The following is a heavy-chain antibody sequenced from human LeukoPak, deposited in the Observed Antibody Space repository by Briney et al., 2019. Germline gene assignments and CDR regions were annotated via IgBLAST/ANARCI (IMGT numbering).Heavy chain of an antibody. CDR2: ISYDGSNK. CDR3: AKVVRGGDTYFDY. CDR1: GFTFSYYA. J-gene: IGHJ4*02. Sequence: PGGSLRLSCAASGFTFSYYAIHWVRQAPGKGLEWVALISYDGSNKYYADSVKGRFTISRDNSKNTLYLQMNSLRAEDTAVYYCAKVVRGGDTYFDYWGQGTLVTVSS. D-gene: IGHD2-21*02. V-gene: IGHV3-30*04.